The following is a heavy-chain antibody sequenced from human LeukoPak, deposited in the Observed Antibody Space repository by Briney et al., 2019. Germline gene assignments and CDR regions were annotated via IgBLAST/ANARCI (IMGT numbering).Heavy chain of an antibody. J-gene: IGHJ6*02. Sequence: SVKVPCKASGGTFSSYAISWVRQAPGQGLEWMGGIIPIFGTANYAQKFQGRVTITADESTSTAYMELSSLRSEDTAVYYCASGVRARLGELSLYPERLYYYYGMDVWGQGTTVTVSS. CDR2: IIPIFGTA. V-gene: IGHV1-69*13. CDR1: GGTFSSYA. CDR3: ASGVRARLGELSLYPERLYYYYGMDV. D-gene: IGHD3-16*02.